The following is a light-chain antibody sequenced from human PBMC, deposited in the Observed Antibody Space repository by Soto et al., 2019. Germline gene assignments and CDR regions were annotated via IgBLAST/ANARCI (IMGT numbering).Light chain of an antibody. CDR3: LLYFGGQLGV. V-gene: IGLV7-43*01. CDR1: TLGVTSDYY. J-gene: IGLJ2*01. CDR2: STN. Sequence: QTVVTQEPSLTVSPGGTVTLTCASSTLGVTSDYYPNWFQQRPGQAPRALIYSTNNKYSWTPARFSGSLLGGKAALTLSGVQPEDEADYYCLLYFGGQLGVFGGGTKLTVL.